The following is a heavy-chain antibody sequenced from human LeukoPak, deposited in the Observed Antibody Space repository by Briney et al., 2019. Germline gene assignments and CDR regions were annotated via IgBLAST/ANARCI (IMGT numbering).Heavy chain of an antibody. CDR1: GFTFSSYS. D-gene: IGHD1-26*01. Sequence: GRSLRLSCAASGFTFSSYSMNWVPQAPGKGLEWVSFISSSSSTIYYADSVKGRFTISRDNAKNSLYLQMNSLRAEDTAVYYCARDRGGSYSAIDYWGQGTLVTVSS. V-gene: IGHV3-48*04. J-gene: IGHJ4*02. CDR3: ARDRGGSYSAIDY. CDR2: ISSSSSTI.